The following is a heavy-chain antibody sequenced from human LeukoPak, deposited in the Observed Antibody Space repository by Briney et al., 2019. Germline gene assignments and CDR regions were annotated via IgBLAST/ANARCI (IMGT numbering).Heavy chain of an antibody. D-gene: IGHD1-26*01. CDR3: ARVGWELSNSFDY. V-gene: IGHV3-7*01. J-gene: IGHJ4*02. CDR2: IKQDGSEK. Sequence: SGGSLRLSCAASGFTFSSYSMNWVRQAPGKGLEWVANIKQDGSEKYYVDSVKGRFTISRDNAKNSLYLQMNSLRAEDTAVYYCARVGWELSNSFDYWGQGTLVTVSS. CDR1: GFTFSSYS.